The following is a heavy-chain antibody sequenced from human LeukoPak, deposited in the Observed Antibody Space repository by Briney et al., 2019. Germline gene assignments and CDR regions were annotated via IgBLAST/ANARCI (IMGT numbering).Heavy chain of an antibody. D-gene: IGHD3-16*02. CDR2: ISYDGSNK. CDR1: GFTFSSYA. Sequence: GGSLRLSCAASGFTFSSYAMHWVRQAPGKGLEWVAVISYDGSNKYYADSVKGRFTISRDNSKNTLYLQMNSLRAEDTAVYYCTREGVYAPDPSSYHRDAFDIWGQGTVVIVSS. V-gene: IGHV3-30-3*01. J-gene: IGHJ3*02. CDR3: TREGVYAPDPSSYHRDAFDI.